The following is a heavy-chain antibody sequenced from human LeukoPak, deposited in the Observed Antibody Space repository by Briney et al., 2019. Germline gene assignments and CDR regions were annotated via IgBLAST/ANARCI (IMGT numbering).Heavy chain of an antibody. D-gene: IGHD1-1*01. CDR3: AKDFGLAPPGTTFDY. Sequence: ASVNVSCKASGYTFTGYYVHWVRQAPGQGLEWMGWINPNSGGTNYAQRFQGRVTMTRDMSISTAYMELTSLRSDDTAVYYCAKDFGLAPPGTTFDYWGQGTLVTVSS. J-gene: IGHJ4*02. V-gene: IGHV1-2*02. CDR2: INPNSGGT. CDR1: GYTFTGYY.